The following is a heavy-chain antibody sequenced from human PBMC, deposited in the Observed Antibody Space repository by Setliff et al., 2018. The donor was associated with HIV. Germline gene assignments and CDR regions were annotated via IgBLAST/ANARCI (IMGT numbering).Heavy chain of an antibody. J-gene: IGHJ4*02. CDR2: IYQTGST. CDR3: GRQAWDHQSSGYFVDY. Sequence: SETLSLTCTVSGYSISSGYYWGWIRQPPGKGLEWIGSIYQTGSTNYNPSLKSRVTVSLDMSKNQFSRKLTSVTAADTAVYYCGRQAWDHQSSGYFVDYWGQGTLVTVSS. CDR1: GYSISSGYY. V-gene: IGHV4-38-2*02. D-gene: IGHD6-19*01.